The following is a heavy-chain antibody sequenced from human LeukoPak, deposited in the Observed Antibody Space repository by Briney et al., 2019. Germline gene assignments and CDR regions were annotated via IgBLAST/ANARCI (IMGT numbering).Heavy chain of an antibody. Sequence: GASVKVSCKASGGTFSSYAISWVRQAPGQGLECMGGIIPIFGTANYAQKFQGRVTITADESTSTAYMELSSLSSEDTAVYYCARARGVTTTHFDYWGQGTLVTVSS. CDR2: IIPIFGTA. V-gene: IGHV1-69*01. CDR1: GGTFSSYA. CDR3: ARARGVTTTHFDY. J-gene: IGHJ4*02. D-gene: IGHD4-17*01.